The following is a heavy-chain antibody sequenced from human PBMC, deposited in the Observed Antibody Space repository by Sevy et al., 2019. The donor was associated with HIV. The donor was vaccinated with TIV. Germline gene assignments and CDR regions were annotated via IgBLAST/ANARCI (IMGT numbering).Heavy chain of an antibody. CDR1: GGSISSYY. CDR3: ARDTGYCSGGSCGCLYYYYGMDV. Sequence: SETLSLTCTVSGGSISSYYWSWIRQPPGKGLEWIGYIYYSGSTNYNPSLKSRITISVDTSKNQFSLKLSSVTAADTAVYYCARDTGYCSGGSCGCLYYYYGMDVWGQGTTVTVSS. V-gene: IGHV4-59*01. D-gene: IGHD2-15*01. J-gene: IGHJ6*02. CDR2: IYYSGST.